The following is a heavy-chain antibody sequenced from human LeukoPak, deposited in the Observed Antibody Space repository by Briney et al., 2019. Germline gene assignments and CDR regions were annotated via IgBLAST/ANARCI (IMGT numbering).Heavy chain of an antibody. CDR1: GYTFTYYA. CDR2: INAVNGNT. CDR3: AREGMTYYDILTGYYKEYYFDY. D-gene: IGHD3-9*01. Sequence: PSVRVSCKASGYTFTYYAMHWVRQAPGQRREWMGWINAVNGNTKYSQKFQERVTITRHTPASAAYMELSSLSSEDTAVYYCAREGMTYYDILTGYYKEYYFDYWGKGTLVTVSS. V-gene: IGHV1-3*01. J-gene: IGHJ4*02.